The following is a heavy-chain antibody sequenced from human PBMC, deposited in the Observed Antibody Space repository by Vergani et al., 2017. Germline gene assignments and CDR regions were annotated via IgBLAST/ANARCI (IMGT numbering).Heavy chain of an antibody. D-gene: IGHD2-2*01. V-gene: IGHV3-23*01. CDR2: INNNGGST. CDR3: AKVCGSTSCPYGGGAFDV. Sequence: QLLESGGGLIQPGGSLRLSCAASGFTFNSYAMTWVRQAPGKGLEGVSGINNNGGSTYYADSVKGRFTISRDNSKNTLYLQMTDLSAEDTATYYCAKVCGSTSCPYGGGAFDVWGHGTMVTVSS. J-gene: IGHJ3*01. CDR1: GFTFNSYA.